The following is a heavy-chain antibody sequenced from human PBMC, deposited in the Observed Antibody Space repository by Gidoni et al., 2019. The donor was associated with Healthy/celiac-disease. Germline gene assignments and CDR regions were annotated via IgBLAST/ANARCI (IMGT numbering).Heavy chain of an antibody. V-gene: IGHV3-48*01. Sequence: EVQLVESGGGLVQPGGSLRLSCAASGFTFRRFRMTWVRPAPGKGLEWVSYISSSSSTIYYADSVKGRFTISRDNAKNSLYLQMNSLRAEDTAVYYCARDAGERYCSSTSCYVWYYYGMDVWGQGTTVTVSS. J-gene: IGHJ6*02. CDR1: GFTFRRFR. CDR2: ISSSSSTI. CDR3: ARDAGERYCSSTSCYVWYYYGMDV. D-gene: IGHD2-2*01.